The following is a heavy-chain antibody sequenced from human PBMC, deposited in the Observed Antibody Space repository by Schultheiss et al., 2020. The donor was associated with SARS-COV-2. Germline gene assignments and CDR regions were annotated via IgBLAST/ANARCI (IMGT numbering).Heavy chain of an antibody. D-gene: IGHD3-16*01. CDR2: IYYSGST. V-gene: IGHV4-61*01. J-gene: IGHJ4*02. Sequence: SQTLSLTCTVSGGSISSGSYYWSWIRQPPGKGLEWIGYIYYSGSTNYNPSLKSRVTISVDTSKNQFSLKLSSVTAADTAVYYCARVFGAEGVDYWGQGTLVTVSS. CDR1: GGSISSGSYY. CDR3: ARVFGAEGVDY.